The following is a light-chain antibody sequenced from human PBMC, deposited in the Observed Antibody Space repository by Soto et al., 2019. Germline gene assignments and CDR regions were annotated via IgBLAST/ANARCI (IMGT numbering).Light chain of an antibody. CDR3: LQVDSFPRT. CDR1: QDIGGR. J-gene: IGKJ4*02. CDR2: AAS. Sequence: DIQMTQSPSSVSASVGDRITITCRASQDIGGRLAGFQQKPGKAPQYLIQAASILKSGVPSRFSGRVAGTEFILTVNNLQPEDFASNFGLQVDSFPRTSGLGTKVE. V-gene: IGKV1-12*01.